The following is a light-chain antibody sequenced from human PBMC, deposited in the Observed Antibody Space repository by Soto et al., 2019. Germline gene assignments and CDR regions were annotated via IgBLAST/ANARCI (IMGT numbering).Light chain of an antibody. Sequence: EIVLTQSPGTLSLSPGQRATLSCRASQSLSRNYLAWYQHKPGQAPRLLIYDTSTRATGIPDRFSGSGSGTDFTLTISRLEPEDFAVYYCQQYGSSLTWTFGQGTKV. CDR2: DTS. V-gene: IGKV3-20*01. CDR3: QQYGSSLTWT. J-gene: IGKJ1*01. CDR1: QSLSRNY.